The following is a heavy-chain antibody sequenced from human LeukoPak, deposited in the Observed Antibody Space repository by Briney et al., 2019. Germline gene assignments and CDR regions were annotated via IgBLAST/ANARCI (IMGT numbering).Heavy chain of an antibody. V-gene: IGHV4-39*02. CDR3: AGDSTGLFFDY. Sequence: KPSETLSLTCTVSGGSINSTSFFWGWIRQPPGKGLEWIGSMHYTGNNYYNPSVTSRATISLDTSKNKVSLTLRSVTAADTAVYYCAGDSTGLFFDYWGQGTLITVSS. CDR2: MHYTGNN. J-gene: IGHJ4*02. CDR1: GGSINSTSFF. D-gene: IGHD2-8*02.